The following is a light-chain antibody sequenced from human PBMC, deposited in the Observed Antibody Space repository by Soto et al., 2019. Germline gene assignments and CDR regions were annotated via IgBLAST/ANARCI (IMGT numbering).Light chain of an antibody. J-gene: IGKJ4*01. CDR2: DAS. CDR1: QSVGYF. Sequence: EIVLTQSPATLSLSPGERATLSCRASQSVGYFLAWYQQKPGQAPRLLIYDASNRATGVPARFTGSGSGTDFTLTISSLEPEDFAVYYCQQRSNWPPSLSFGGGTRVE. V-gene: IGKV3-11*01. CDR3: QQRSNWPPSLS.